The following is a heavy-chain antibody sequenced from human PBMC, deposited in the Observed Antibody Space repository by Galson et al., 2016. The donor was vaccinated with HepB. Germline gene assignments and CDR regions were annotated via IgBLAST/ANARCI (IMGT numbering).Heavy chain of an antibody. D-gene: IGHD3-10*01. J-gene: IGHJ4*02. CDR3: IKWFGELLRPADFDS. Sequence: SVKVSCKASGYTFTGYYMHWVRQAPGQGLEWMGWINPNSGGTNYAQKLQGRVTMTRDTSISTAYMELSRLRSDDTAVYYCIKWFGELLRPADFDSWGQGTLVTVSS. CDR2: INPNSGGT. V-gene: IGHV1-2*02. CDR1: GYTFTGYY.